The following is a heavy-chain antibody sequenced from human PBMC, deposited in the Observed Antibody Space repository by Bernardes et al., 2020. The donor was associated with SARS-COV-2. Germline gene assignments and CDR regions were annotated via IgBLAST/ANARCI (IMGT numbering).Heavy chain of an antibody. D-gene: IGHD5-18*01. Sequence: GGSLRLSCAASGFTFSNYGMHWVRQAPGKGLEWVAVIWYDGSRKNHADSVKGRFTISRDNSKNTLYLQMDSLRVEDTAVYYCARVMGTATADCDYWGQGSLVTVSS. J-gene: IGHJ4*02. CDR3: ARVMGTATADCDY. CDR2: IWYDGSRK. CDR1: GFTFSNYG. V-gene: IGHV3-33*01.